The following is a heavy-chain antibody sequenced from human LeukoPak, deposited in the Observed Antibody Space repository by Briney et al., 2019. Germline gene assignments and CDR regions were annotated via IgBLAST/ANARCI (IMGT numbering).Heavy chain of an antibody. V-gene: IGHV4-30-2*01. CDR2: IYHSGST. CDR1: GGSISSGGYY. J-gene: IGHJ4*02. CDR3: ARAWDFDY. D-gene: IGHD7-27*01. Sequence: SETLSLTCTVSGGSISSGGYYWSWTRQPPGKGLEWIGYIYHSGSTYYNPSLKSRVTISVDRSKNQFSLKLSSVTAADTAVYYCARAWDFDYWGQGTLVTVSS.